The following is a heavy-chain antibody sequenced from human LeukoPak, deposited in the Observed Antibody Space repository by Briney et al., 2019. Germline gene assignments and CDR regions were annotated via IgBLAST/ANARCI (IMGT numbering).Heavy chain of an antibody. CDR1: GFTFSTYW. D-gene: IGHD4-23*01. J-gene: IGHJ4*02. CDR3: ARADYGGNSDFHY. V-gene: IGHV3-74*01. CDR2: ISSDGSIA. Sequence: GGSLKLSCAASGFTFSTYWMHWVRQAPGMGLVWVSRISSDGSIAINADSVEGRFTVSRDNAKNTLYLQMNSLRVEDTAVYYCARADYGGNSDFHYWGQGTLVTVSS.